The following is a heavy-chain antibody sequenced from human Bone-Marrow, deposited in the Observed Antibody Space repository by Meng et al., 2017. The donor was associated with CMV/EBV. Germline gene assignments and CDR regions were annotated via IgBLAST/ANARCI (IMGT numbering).Heavy chain of an antibody. V-gene: IGHV1-69*02. J-gene: IGHJ6*02. CDR1: GGTFSSYT. CDR2: IIPILGIA. D-gene: IGHD3-10*01. CDR3: ARLKGMVRGIYGMDV. Sequence: SVKVSCKASGGTFSSYTISWVRQAPGQGLEWMGRIIPILGIANYAQKFQGRVTITADKSTSTAYMELSSLRSEDTAVYYCARLKGMVRGIYGMDVWGQGTTVTVSS.